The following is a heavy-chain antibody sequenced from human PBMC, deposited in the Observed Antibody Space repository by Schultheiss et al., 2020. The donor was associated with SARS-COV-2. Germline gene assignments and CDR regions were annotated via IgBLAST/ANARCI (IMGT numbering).Heavy chain of an antibody. CDR2: IYWNDDK. J-gene: IGHJ6*02. CDR3: AHWPYYYGMDV. V-gene: IGHV2-5*01. Sequence: SGPTLVKPTQTLTLTCTFSGFPLSTSGVGVGWIRQPPGKALEWLALIYWNDDKRYSPSLKSRLTISKDTSKNQVVLTMTNMDPVDTATYYCAHWPYYYGMDVWGQGTTVTVSS. CDR1: GFPLSTSGVG.